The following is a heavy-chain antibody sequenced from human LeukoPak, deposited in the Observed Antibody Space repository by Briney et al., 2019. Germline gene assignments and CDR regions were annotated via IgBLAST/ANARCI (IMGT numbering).Heavy chain of an antibody. Sequence: SETLSLTCTVSGGSISSGGYYWSWIRQHPEKGLEWIGFFYTSGGTYYNPSLKSRLTISVDTSNNQFYLRLTSVTAADTAVYYCARAIVAEPAAIDDYWGQGTLVTVSS. CDR3: ARAIVAEPAAIDDY. CDR2: FYTSGGT. V-gene: IGHV4-31*03. J-gene: IGHJ4*02. CDR1: GGSISSGGYY. D-gene: IGHD2-2*01.